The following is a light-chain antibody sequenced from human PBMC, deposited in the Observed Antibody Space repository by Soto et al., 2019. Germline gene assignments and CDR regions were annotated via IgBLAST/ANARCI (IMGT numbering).Light chain of an antibody. CDR2: RAS. CDR3: QQSITYPWT. Sequence: DIQMTQSPSTLSASAGDRVTITCRASQNIDMYLAWYQQKPGQAPSLLIYRASSLQSGVPSRFSGSGSGTEFTLTISSLQPDDFATYYCQQSITYPWTFGQGTKLDIK. CDR1: QNIDMY. V-gene: IGKV1-5*03. J-gene: IGKJ1*01.